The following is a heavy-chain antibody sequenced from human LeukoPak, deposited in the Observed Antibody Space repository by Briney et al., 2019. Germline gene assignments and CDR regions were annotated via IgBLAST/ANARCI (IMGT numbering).Heavy chain of an antibody. CDR3: ARARHREGYKSSWYDY. CDR1: GFIVSGND. Sequence: GGSLRLSCAASGFIVSGNDMHWVRQIIGKGLEWVSAISIAGVTYYPGSVKGRFIISRENAKNSLYLQMNSLRAGDTAVYYCARARHREGYKSSWYDYWAREPWSPSPQ. D-gene: IGHD6-13*01. CDR2: ISIAGVT. V-gene: IGHV3-13*01. J-gene: IGHJ4*02.